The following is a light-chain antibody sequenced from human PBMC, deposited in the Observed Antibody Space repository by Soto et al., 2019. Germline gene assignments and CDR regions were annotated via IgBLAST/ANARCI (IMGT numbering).Light chain of an antibody. Sequence: EIVMTQSPATLSVSPGERATLSCRASQSVSSMLAWYQHKAGQAPRLLIYGASSRATGVPARFSGSGSGTEFTLTISSLQSEDFAVYFCHQYDNWPFTFGGATKVEIK. CDR3: HQYDNWPFT. CDR1: QSVSSM. J-gene: IGKJ4*01. CDR2: GAS. V-gene: IGKV3-15*01.